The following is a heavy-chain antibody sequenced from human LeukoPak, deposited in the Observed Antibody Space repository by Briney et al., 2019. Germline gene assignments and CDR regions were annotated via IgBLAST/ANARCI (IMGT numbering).Heavy chain of an antibody. Sequence: GASVKVSCKASGGTFSSYAISWVRQAPGQGLEWMGGIIPIFGTVNYAQKFQGRVTITADESTSTAYMELSSLRSEDTAVYYCARDDSSSWTTFDYWGQGTLVTVSS. CDR2: IIPIFGTV. V-gene: IGHV1-69*13. D-gene: IGHD6-13*01. J-gene: IGHJ4*02. CDR1: GGTFSSYA. CDR3: ARDDSSSWTTFDY.